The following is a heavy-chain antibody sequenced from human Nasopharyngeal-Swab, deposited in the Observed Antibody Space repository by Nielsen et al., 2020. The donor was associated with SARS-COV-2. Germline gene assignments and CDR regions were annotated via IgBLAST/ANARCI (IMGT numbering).Heavy chain of an antibody. J-gene: IGHJ4*02. CDR2: IKQDGSEK. D-gene: IGHD3-3*02. Sequence: WIRQPPGKGLEWVANIKQDGSEKYYVDSVKGRFTISRDNAKNSLYLQMNSLRAEDTAVYYCARVGSIFGVDMGENFDYWGQGTLVTVSS. CDR3: ARVGSIFGVDMGENFDY. V-gene: IGHV3-7*01.